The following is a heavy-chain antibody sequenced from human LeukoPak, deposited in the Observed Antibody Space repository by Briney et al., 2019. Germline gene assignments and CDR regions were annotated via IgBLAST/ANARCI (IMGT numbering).Heavy chain of an antibody. CDR2: IIPIFGTA. CDR3: AREVTMVRGVIHSDAFDI. J-gene: IGHJ3*02. V-gene: IGHV1-69*05. Sequence: ASVKVSCKASGGTFSSYAISWVRQAPGQGLEWMGEIIPIFGTANYAQKFQGRVTITTDESTSTAYMELSSLRSEDTAVYYCAREVTMVRGVIHSDAFDIWGQGTMVTVSS. D-gene: IGHD3-10*01. CDR1: GGTFSSYA.